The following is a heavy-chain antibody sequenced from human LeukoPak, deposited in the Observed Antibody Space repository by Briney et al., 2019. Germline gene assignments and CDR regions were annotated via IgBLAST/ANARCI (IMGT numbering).Heavy chain of an antibody. CDR3: ATPGYSSGWYPGTPFDY. J-gene: IGHJ4*02. V-gene: IGHV1-69*06. D-gene: IGHD6-19*01. Sequence: SVKVSCKASGGTFSSYAISWVRQAPGQGLEWMGGIIPIFGTANYAQKFQGRVTITADKSTSTAYMELSSLRSEDTAVYYCATPGYSSGWYPGTPFDYWGQGTLVTVSS. CDR1: GGTFSSYA. CDR2: IIPIFGTA.